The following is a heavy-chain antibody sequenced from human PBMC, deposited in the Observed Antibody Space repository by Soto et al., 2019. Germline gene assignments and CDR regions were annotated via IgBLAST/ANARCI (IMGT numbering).Heavy chain of an antibody. V-gene: IGHV1-8*01. CDR1: GYTFTSYD. D-gene: IGHD3-22*01. J-gene: IGHJ4*02. Sequence: QVQLVQSGAEVKKPGASVKVSCKASGYTFTSYDINWVRQATGQGLEWMGWMNPNSGNTGYAQKFQGRVTMTRNTSISTAYMELSSLRSEDTAVYYCARPDYYDRSGYLLPCGYWGQGTLVTVSS. CDR3: ARPDYYDRSGYLLPCGY. CDR2: MNPNSGNT.